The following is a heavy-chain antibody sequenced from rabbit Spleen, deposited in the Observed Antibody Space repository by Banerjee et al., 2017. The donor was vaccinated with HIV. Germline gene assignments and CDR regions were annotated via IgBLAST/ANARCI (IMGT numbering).Heavy chain of an antibody. V-gene: IGHV1S45*01. CDR3: ARDTASSFSSYGMDL. CDR1: EFSFNSRYY. J-gene: IGHJ6*01. Sequence: QDQLEESGGDLVKPEGSLTLTCTAAEFSFNSRYYMCWVRQAPGKGLEWIGCIYGGGGKTTYFASWAKGRFTISKTSSTTVTLQMTSLTAADTATYFCARDTASSFSSYGMDLWGQGTLVTVS. CDR2: IYGGGGKTT. D-gene: IGHD8-1*01.